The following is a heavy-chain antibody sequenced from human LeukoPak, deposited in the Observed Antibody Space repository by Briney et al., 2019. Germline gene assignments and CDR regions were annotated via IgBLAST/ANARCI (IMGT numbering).Heavy chain of an antibody. Sequence: GGSLRLSCAASGFTFSSYWMSWVRQAPGKGLEWVANIKQDGREKYYVDSVKGRFTISRDNAKNSVYLQMNSLRAEDTAVYYCARDGSGIAYYYYGMDVWGQGTTVIVSS. D-gene: IGHD6-13*01. J-gene: IGHJ6*02. CDR2: IKQDGREK. CDR3: ARDGSGIAYYYYGMDV. V-gene: IGHV3-7*01. CDR1: GFTFSSYW.